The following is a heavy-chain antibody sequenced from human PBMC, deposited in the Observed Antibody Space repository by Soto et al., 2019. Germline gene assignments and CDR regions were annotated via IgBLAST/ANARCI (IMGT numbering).Heavy chain of an antibody. CDR3: ARLPSRHLVDY. V-gene: IGHV3-7*01. D-gene: IGHD3-3*02. CDR2: IKQDGSEK. J-gene: IGHJ4*02. CDR1: GFTFSSYW. Sequence: PVGSLRLSCAASGFTFSSYWMSWVRQAPGKGLEWVANIKQDGSEKYYVDSVKGRFTISRDNAKNSLYLQMNSLRAEDTAVYYCARLPSRHLVDYWGQGTLVTVSS.